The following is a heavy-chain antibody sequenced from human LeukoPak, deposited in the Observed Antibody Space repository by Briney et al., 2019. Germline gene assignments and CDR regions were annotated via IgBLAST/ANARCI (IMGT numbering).Heavy chain of an antibody. Sequence: GGSLRLSCAASGFTFSSYSMNWVRQVPGKWLEWIGRIKSDGGTTDYAAPVKGRFTISRDDSKNTLYLQMNSLKAEDTAVYYCTTDLGDYGDYVRCWGQGTLVTVSS. V-gene: IGHV3-15*01. CDR2: IKSDGGTT. D-gene: IGHD4-17*01. CDR1: GFTFSSYS. J-gene: IGHJ4*02. CDR3: TTDLGDYGDYVRC.